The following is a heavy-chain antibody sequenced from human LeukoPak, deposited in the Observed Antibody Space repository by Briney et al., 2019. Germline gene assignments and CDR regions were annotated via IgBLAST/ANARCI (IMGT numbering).Heavy chain of an antibody. V-gene: IGHV3-21*01. D-gene: IGHD4-23*01. Sequence: PGRSLRLSCAASGFTFSSYSMNWVRQAPGKGLEWVSSISSSSSYIYYADSVKGRFTISRDNAKNSLYLQMNSLRAEDTAVYYCATYDYGGNSDYWGQGTLVTVSS. CDR2: ISSSSSYI. J-gene: IGHJ4*02. CDR1: GFTFSSYS. CDR3: ATYDYGGNSDY.